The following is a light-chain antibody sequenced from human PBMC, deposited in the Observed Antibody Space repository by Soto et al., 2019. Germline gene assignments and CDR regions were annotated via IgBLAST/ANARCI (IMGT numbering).Light chain of an antibody. Sequence: EIVLTQSPGTLSLSPGEGATLSCRASQSVTRGYLAWFQQKPGQAPRLLIYGASIRATGIPDRFSGSGSGTDFTLTISRLEPEDFLVYYCQQYSNSRTFGQGTKVEIK. CDR2: GAS. V-gene: IGKV3-20*01. J-gene: IGKJ1*01. CDR3: QQYSNSRT. CDR1: QSVTRGY.